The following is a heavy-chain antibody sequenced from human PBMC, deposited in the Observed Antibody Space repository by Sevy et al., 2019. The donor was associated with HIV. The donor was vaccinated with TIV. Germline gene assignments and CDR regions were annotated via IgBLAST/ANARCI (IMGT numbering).Heavy chain of an antibody. J-gene: IGHJ4*02. CDR3: AAGRVITGTFDY. D-gene: IGHD1-20*01. CDR1: GGSISGYY. V-gene: IGHV4-59*01. Sequence: SETLSLTCTVSGGSISGYYWSWIRQPPGKGLEWIGYISYNGSTNYNPPLKSRVTISVDTSKNEFSLKLSSVTAADPAVNYCAAGRVITGTFDYWGQGTLVTVSS. CDR2: ISYNGST.